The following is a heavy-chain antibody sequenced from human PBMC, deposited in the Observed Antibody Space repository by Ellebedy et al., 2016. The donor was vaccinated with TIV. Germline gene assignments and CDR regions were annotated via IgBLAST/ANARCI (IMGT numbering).Heavy chain of an antibody. Sequence: SVKVSCXASGGTFSSFTICWLRQAPGQGLEWMGGIIPIFGAAHYAQKFQDRVTITADESTSTVYMQLSSLRSEDSAVYYCARDRLPHYDSSGFFVPFDIWGQGTVVTVSS. CDR1: GGTFSSFT. CDR3: ARDRLPHYDSSGFFVPFDI. J-gene: IGHJ3*02. CDR2: IIPIFGAA. V-gene: IGHV1-69*13. D-gene: IGHD3-22*01.